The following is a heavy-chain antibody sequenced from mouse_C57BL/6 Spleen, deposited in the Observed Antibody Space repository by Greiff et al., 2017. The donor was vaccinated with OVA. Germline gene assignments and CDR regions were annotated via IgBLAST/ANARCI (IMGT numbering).Heavy chain of an antibody. CDR3: AREGYYYGSSLGY. J-gene: IGHJ2*01. V-gene: IGHV1-76*01. D-gene: IGHD1-1*01. CDR2: IYPGSGNT. CDR1: GYTFTDYY. Sequence: LQESGAELVRPGASVKLSCKASGYTFTDYYINWVKQRPGQGLEWIARIYPGSGNTYYNEKFKGKATLTAEKSSSTAYMQLSSLTSEDSAVYFCAREGYYYGSSLGYWGQGTTLTVSS.